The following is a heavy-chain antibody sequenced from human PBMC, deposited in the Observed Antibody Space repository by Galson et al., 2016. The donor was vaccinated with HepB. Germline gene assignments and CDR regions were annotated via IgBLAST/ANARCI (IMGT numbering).Heavy chain of an antibody. CDR1: GGSFSGYS. CDR3: ARGMYAARGWFDP. CDR2: VSHSGGT. J-gene: IGHJ5*02. V-gene: IGHV4-34*01. Sequence: ETLSLTCNVYGGSFSGYSWTWIRKPPGKGLEWIGEVSHSGGTNCNPSLKSRVTISVDTSKNQFSLNISSVTAADTAVYYCARGMYAARGWFDPWGQGTLVAVSS. D-gene: IGHD6-6*01.